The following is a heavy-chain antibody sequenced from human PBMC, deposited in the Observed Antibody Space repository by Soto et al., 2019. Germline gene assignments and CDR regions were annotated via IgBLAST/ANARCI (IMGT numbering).Heavy chain of an antibody. CDR2: IYYSGST. J-gene: IGHJ5*02. CDR3: ATSNWFDP. CDR1: GGSVSSSGYY. V-gene: IGHV4-39*01. Sequence: QLQLQESGPGLVKPSETLSLTCTVSGGSVSSSGYYWGWIRQPPGKGLEWIGTIYYSGSTYYNPSLKCRVTISVDTSKNQFSLKLSSVTAADTAVYYCATSNWFDPWGQGTLVTVSS.